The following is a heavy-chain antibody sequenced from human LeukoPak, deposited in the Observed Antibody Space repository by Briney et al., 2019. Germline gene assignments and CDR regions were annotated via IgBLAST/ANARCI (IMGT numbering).Heavy chain of an antibody. CDR2: ISGSGGST. CDR1: GFTFSSYA. J-gene: IGHJ4*02. CDR3: AKVRGVITTHFDY. D-gene: IGHD3-10*01. V-gene: IGHV3-23*01. Sequence: PGGSLRLSCAASGFTFSSYAMSWVRQAPGKGLEWVSAISGSGGSTYYADSVQGRFTISRDNSKNTLYLQMNSLRAEDTAVYYCAKVRGVITTHFDYWGQGTLVTVSS.